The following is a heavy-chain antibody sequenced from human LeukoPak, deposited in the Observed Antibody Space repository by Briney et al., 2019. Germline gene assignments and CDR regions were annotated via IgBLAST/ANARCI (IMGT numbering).Heavy chain of an antibody. V-gene: IGHV4-59*01. CDR1: GGSISSYY. J-gene: IGHJ4*02. CDR3: ASLYYYGSGSLLDY. D-gene: IGHD3-10*01. CDR2: IYYSGST. Sequence: PSETLSLTCTVSGGSISSYYRSWIRQPPGKGLEWIGYIYYSGSTNYNPSLKSRVTISVDTSKNQFSLKLSSVTAADTAVYYCASLYYYGSGSLLDYWGQGTLVTVSS.